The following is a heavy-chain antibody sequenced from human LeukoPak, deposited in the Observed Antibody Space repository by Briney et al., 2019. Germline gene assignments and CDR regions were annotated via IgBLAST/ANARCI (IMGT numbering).Heavy chain of an antibody. CDR1: GYTFTGYD. J-gene: IGHJ4*02. D-gene: IGHD3-22*01. CDR3: ATPHSSGQSY. Sequence: GASVKVSCKASGYTFTGYDMHWVRQAPGQGLEWMGLINPNRGCTNYAQKFQGTVTMTSDTYIRTAYMQLNKLRSDDPAVYYCATPHSSGQSYWGQGTLVTVSS. CDR2: INPNRGCT. V-gene: IGHV1-2*02.